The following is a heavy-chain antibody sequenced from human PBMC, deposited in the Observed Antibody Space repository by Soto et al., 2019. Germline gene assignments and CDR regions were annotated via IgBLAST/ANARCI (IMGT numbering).Heavy chain of an antibody. V-gene: IGHV3-30*18. D-gene: IGHD2-21*01. CDR2: ISNDGSKE. J-gene: IGHJ5*02. Sequence: QLPLVESGGGVVQPGRSLRLSCAASGFAFSSYGMHWVRQAPAKGLEWVAVISNDGSKEYYTDSVKGRFTISRDNSKNTQYPQMNSLRTEDTGVYYCTKDQGPYLLLDPWGTGMVVTVSS. CDR3: TKDQGPYLLLDP. CDR1: GFAFSSYG.